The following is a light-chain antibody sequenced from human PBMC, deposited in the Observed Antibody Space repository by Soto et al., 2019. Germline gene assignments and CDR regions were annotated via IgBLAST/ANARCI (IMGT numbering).Light chain of an antibody. CDR1: QGISSY. CDR2: AAS. CDR3: QQLNVYPST. J-gene: IGKJ4*01. Sequence: IQVTPSPSSLAASVLGSGNITWRASQGISSYLGWYQQKPGKAPKLLIYAASTLQTGVPSRFSGGGSGTDFTLTISSLQPEDFGSYYCQQLNVYPSTFGGGTKVDIK. V-gene: IGKV1-9*01.